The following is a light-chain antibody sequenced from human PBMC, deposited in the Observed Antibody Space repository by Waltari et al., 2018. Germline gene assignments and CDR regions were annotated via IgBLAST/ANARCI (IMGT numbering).Light chain of an antibody. CDR3: SSYTTSSAPGV. CDR2: EVS. Sequence: QSALPQPASVSGSPGQSITLSCSGTDSDVGAYDFVSWYQQHPGKAPHLIIYEVSNRPSGISNRFSASKSGNTASLTISGLQAEDEADYYCSSYTTSSAPGVFGTGTRVTVL. V-gene: IGLV2-14*01. CDR1: DSDVGAYDF. J-gene: IGLJ1*01.